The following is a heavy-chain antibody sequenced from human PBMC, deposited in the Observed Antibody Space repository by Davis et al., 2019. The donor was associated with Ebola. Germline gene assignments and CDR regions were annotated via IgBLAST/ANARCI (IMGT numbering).Heavy chain of an antibody. D-gene: IGHD6-19*01. J-gene: IGHJ4*02. CDR2: ISHTGST. Sequence: SETLSLTCAVYGGSFSGYYWSWIRQPPGKGLEWIGEISHTGSTTYSPSLKSRVTMSLDTSKNQFSLQLNSVTPEDTAVYYCASSGTAVAGNGGFDYWGQGTLVTVSS. CDR3: ASSGTAVAGNGGFDY. V-gene: IGHV4-34*01. CDR1: GGSFSGYY.